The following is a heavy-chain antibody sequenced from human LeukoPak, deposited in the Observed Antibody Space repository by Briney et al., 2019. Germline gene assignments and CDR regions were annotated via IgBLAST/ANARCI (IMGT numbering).Heavy chain of an antibody. CDR1: GGSISSSSYY. Sequence: PSETLSLTCTVSGGSISSSSYYWGWIRQPPGKGLEWIGSIYYSGSTYYNPSLKSRVTIYVDTSKNQFSLKLSSVTAADTAVYYCARRPLAAAYGMDVWGQGTTVTVSS. D-gene: IGHD2-15*01. CDR2: IYYSGST. J-gene: IGHJ6*02. CDR3: ARRPLAAAYGMDV. V-gene: IGHV4-39*01.